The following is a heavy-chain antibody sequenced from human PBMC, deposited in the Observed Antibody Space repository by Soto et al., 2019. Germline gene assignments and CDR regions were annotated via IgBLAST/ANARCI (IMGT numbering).Heavy chain of an antibody. Sequence: QITLKESGPTLMKPTQTLTLTCTFPGFSLSTIGVGVGWVRQPPGKALEWLALIYWDDDKRYSPSLKSRLTITKDTSKNQVVLTMTNMDPVDTGTYFCAHTTTVATTGDYWGQGTLVTVSS. D-gene: IGHD4-17*01. J-gene: IGHJ4*02. V-gene: IGHV2-5*02. CDR2: IYWDDDK. CDR3: AHTTTVATTGDY. CDR1: GFSLSTIGVG.